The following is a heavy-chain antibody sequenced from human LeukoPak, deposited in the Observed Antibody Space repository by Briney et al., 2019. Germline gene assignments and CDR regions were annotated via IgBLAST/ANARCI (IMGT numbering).Heavy chain of an antibody. CDR1: GFTFSNYA. D-gene: IGHD1-26*01. V-gene: IGHV3-74*01. Sequence: GGSLRLSCAASGFTFSNYAMYWVRQAPGKGLVWVSRISSDGSSIIYADSVKGRFTISRDIAKNTLYLQMNSLRAEDTAAYYCARAQMGAPTDYWGQGTLVTVSS. CDR2: ISSDGSSI. J-gene: IGHJ4*02. CDR3: ARAQMGAPTDY.